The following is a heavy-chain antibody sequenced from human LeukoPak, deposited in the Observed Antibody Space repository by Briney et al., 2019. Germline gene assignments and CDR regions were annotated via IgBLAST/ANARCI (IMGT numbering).Heavy chain of an antibody. CDR2: IRSDGSNK. CDR3: AKDRLPWFGELLSGDAFDL. Sequence: VGSLRLSGAASGFTFSHFVMHWVRQAPGKGLEWVASIRSDGSNKYYADAVKGRFTISRDNPKNTQYLQMNSLRAEDTAVFYCAKDRLPWFGELLSGDAFDLWGQGTMVTVSS. V-gene: IGHV3-30*02. J-gene: IGHJ3*01. CDR1: GFTFSHFV. D-gene: IGHD3-10*01.